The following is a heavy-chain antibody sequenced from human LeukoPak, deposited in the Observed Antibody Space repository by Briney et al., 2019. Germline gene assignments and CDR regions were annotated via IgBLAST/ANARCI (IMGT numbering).Heavy chain of an antibody. J-gene: IGHJ5*02. CDR1: GYTFTSYY. V-gene: IGHV1-46*01. CDR2: INPSGGST. CDR3: AREAPSKYYDFWSGFGIHPFDP. D-gene: IGHD3-3*01. Sequence: ASVKVSCKASGYTFTSYYMHWVRQAPGQGLEWMGIINPSGGSTSYAQKFQGRVTMTRDMSTSTVYMELSSLRSEDTAVYYCAREAPSKYYDFWSGFGIHPFDPWGQGTLVTVSS.